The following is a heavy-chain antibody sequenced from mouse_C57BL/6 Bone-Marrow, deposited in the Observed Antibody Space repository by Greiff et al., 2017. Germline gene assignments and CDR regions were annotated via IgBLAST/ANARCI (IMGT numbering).Heavy chain of an antibody. D-gene: IGHD2-5*01. CDR3: ASYYSKRGWFAY. V-gene: IGHV2-2*01. CDR1: GFSLTSYG. CDR2: IWSGGST. Sequence: VKLQQSGPGLVQPSQSLSITCTVSGFSLTSYGVHWVRQSPGKGLEWLGVIWSGGSTDYNAAFISRLSISKDNSKSQVFFKMNSLQADDTAIYYCASYYSKRGWFAYWGQGTLVTVAA. J-gene: IGHJ3*01.